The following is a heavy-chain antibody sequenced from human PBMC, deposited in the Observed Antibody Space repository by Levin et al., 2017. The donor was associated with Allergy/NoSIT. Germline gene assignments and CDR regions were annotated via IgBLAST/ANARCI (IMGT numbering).Heavy chain of an antibody. D-gene: IGHD5-18*01. Sequence: SETLSLTCTVSGGSITSGGYYWSWIRQQPGKGPEWIGYTYHSGSTAYNPSLQSRLSISVDPSKNQFSLKLSSVTAADTAVYYCARDGGTAMIGADWGQGILVTVSS. J-gene: IGHJ4*02. CDR2: TYHSGST. V-gene: IGHV4-31*03. CDR3: ARDGGTAMIGAD. CDR1: GGSITSGGYY.